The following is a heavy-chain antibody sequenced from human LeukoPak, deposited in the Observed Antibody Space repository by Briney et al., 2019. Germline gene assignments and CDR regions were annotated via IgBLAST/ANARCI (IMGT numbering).Heavy chain of an antibody. CDR3: ARDPSPHIVVVTAILAPYYGMDV. V-gene: IGHV3-30-3*01. CDR1: GFTFSSYA. CDR2: ISYDGSNK. J-gene: IGHJ6*02. D-gene: IGHD2-21*02. Sequence: AGGSLRLSCAASGFTFSSYAMHWVRQAPGKGLEWVAVISYDGSNKYYADSVKGRFTISRDNSKNTLYLQMNSLRAEDTAVYYCARDPSPHIVVVTAILAPYYGMDVWGQGTTVTVSS.